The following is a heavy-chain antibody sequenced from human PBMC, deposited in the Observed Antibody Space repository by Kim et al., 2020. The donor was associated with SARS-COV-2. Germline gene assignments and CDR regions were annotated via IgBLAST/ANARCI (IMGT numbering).Heavy chain of an antibody. V-gene: IGHV1-18*01. CDR2: ISPLNGKT. CDR3: ARDGGITRGIDV. Sequence: ASVKVSCKASGYTFTSQGITWVRQAPGQGPEWMGWISPLNGKTKFAQKFEGRVVMTRETSTTTVEMELRNLTSDDTAVYYCARDGGITRGIDVWGQGTPV. D-gene: IGHD1-7*01. J-gene: IGHJ6*01. CDR1: GYTFTSQG.